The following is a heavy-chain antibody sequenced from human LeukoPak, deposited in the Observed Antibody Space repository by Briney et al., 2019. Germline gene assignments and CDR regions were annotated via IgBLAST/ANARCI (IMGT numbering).Heavy chain of an antibody. CDR3: ARDRYSSGWYGDFDC. CDR2: IKQDGSEK. V-gene: IGHV3-7*01. CDR1: GFTFSSYW. J-gene: IGHJ4*02. D-gene: IGHD6-19*01. Sequence: GRSLRLSCAASGFTFSSYWMSWVRQAPGKGLEWVANIKQDGSEKYYVDSVKGRFTISRDNAKNSLYLQMNSLRAEDTAVYYCARDRYSSGWYGDFDCWGQGTLVTVSS.